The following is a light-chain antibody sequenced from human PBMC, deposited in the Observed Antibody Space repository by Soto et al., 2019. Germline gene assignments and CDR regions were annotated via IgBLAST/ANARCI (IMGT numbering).Light chain of an antibody. CDR3: PQYGGSPPMFT. CDR2: GAS. Sequence: EIVLTQSPGTLSLSPGERATLSCRASQSIMTNYLAWYQQKPGPAIRLLIYGASSRATGIPDRFSASGSGTDFTLTISRLEPEDFAVYYCPQYGGSPPMFTFGQGTKLEIK. V-gene: IGKV3-20*01. J-gene: IGKJ2*01. CDR1: QSIMTNY.